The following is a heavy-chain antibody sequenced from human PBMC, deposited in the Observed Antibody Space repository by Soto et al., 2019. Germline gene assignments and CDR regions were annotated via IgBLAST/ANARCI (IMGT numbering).Heavy chain of an antibody. D-gene: IGHD3-9*01. CDR1: GFTFSSYA. CDR2: ISYDGSNK. Sequence: VGSLRLSCAASGFTFSSYAMHWVRQAPGKGLEWVAVISYDGSNKYYADSVKGRFTISGDNSKNTLYLQMNSLRAEDTAVYYCARGFTYYDILTGYYKVLGSDAFGIWGQGTMVTVSS. V-gene: IGHV3-30-3*01. CDR3: ARGFTYYDILTGYYKVLGSDAFGI. J-gene: IGHJ3*02.